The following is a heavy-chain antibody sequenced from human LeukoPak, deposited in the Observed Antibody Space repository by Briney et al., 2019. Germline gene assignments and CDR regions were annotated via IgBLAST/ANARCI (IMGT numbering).Heavy chain of an antibody. Sequence: SVKVSCKASGFTFTSSATQWVRQARGQRLEWIGWIVVGSGNTNYAQKFQERVTITRDMSTSTAYMELSSLRSEDTAVYYCAAQSIAAAGMDYWGQGTLVTVSS. CDR3: AAQSIAAAGMDY. CDR1: GFTFTSSA. J-gene: IGHJ4*02. D-gene: IGHD6-13*01. CDR2: IVVGSGNT. V-gene: IGHV1-58*02.